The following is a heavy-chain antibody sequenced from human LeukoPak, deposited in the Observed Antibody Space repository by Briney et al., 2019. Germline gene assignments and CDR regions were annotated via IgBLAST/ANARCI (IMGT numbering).Heavy chain of an antibody. CDR3: ARAGCSGGSCPFDY. CDR2: FYYSGST. J-gene: IGHJ4*02. Sequence: SETLSLTCTVSGGSIVRNYWSWIRQPPGKGLEWIGYFYYSGSTNYNPSLKSRVTISVDTSKNQFSLKLSSVTAADTAVYYCARAGCSGGSCPFDYWGQGTLVTVSS. D-gene: IGHD2-15*01. V-gene: IGHV4-59*01. CDR1: GGSIVRNY.